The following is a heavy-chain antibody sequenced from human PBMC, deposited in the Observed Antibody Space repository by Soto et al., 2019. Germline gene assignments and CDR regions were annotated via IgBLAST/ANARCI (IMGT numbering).Heavy chain of an antibody. D-gene: IGHD2-21*01. CDR2: ISAYNGNT. Sequence: QVQLVQSGAEVKKPGASVMVSCKASGYTFTSYGISWVRQAPGQGLEWMGWISAYNGNTNYAQKLQGRVTMTTDTTTSTAYMELRSLRTDDTAVYYCATIGDSRYYYYMEVWGKATTVTLSS. V-gene: IGHV1-18*01. J-gene: IGHJ6*03. CDR1: GYTFTSYG. CDR3: ATIGDSRYYYYMEV.